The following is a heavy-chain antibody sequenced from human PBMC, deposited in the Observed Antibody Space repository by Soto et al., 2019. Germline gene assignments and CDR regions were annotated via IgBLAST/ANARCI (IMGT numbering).Heavy chain of an antibody. CDR2: IYHSGST. CDR1: GGSFSGYY. D-gene: IGHD3-22*01. CDR3: ARRTDYYASSGTFDY. J-gene: IGHJ4*02. Sequence: SETLSLTCAVYGGSFSGYYWSWVRQPPGKGLEWIGEIYHSGSTNYNPSLESRVTILVDKSKNKFSLNLSSVTAADTAVYYCARRTDYYASSGTFDYWGQGTLVTVSS. V-gene: IGHV4-34*01.